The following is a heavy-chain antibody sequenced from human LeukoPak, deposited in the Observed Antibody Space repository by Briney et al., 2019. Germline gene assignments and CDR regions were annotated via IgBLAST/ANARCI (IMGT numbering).Heavy chain of an antibody. Sequence: GESLKISCQGSGYSFTSYWIGWVRQLPGKGLEWMGIIYPGDSDTRYSPSFQGQVTISADKSISTAYLQWSSLKASDTAMYYCARAVPAAPFDFDYWGQGTLVTVSS. CDR3: ARAVPAAPFDFDY. CDR2: IYPGDSDT. J-gene: IGHJ4*02. D-gene: IGHD2-2*01. V-gene: IGHV5-51*01. CDR1: GYSFTSYW.